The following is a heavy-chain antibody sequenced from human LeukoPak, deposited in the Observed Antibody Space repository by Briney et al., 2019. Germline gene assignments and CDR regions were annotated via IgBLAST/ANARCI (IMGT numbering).Heavy chain of an antibody. Sequence: GGSLRLSCAASGFIFSGSGLHWVRQAPGKGLEWLAFIQYDGSNKYYADSVKGRFTISRDNSKNTLYLQMNSLRAEDTAVYYCAKDWGMDYYYYMDVWGKGTTVTVSS. CDR1: GFIFSGSG. D-gene: IGHD3-16*01. V-gene: IGHV3-30*02. CDR2: IQYDGSNK. J-gene: IGHJ6*03. CDR3: AKDWGMDYYYYMDV.